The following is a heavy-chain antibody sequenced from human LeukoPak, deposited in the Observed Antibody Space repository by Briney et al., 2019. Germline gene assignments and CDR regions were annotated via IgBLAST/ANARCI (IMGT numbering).Heavy chain of an antibody. D-gene: IGHD3-3*01. V-gene: IGHV4-59*01. CDR3: ARDITIFGLGWFDP. Sequence: SETLSLTCTVSDGSISTFYWSWIRQPPGKGLEWIGYIYYSGSTSYNPSLKSRVTISVDTSKNQFSLKLSSVTAADTAVYYCARDITIFGLGWFDPWGQGTLVTVSS. CDR1: DGSISTFY. CDR2: IYYSGST. J-gene: IGHJ5*02.